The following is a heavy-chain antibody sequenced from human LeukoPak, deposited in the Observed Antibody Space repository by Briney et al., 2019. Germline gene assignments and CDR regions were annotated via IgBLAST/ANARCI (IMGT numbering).Heavy chain of an antibody. D-gene: IGHD3-22*01. Sequence: KTSETLSLTCAVCGYSISSGYYWGWIRQPPGKGLEWIGSIYYSGSTHYNPSLKSRVTISVDTSQNQFSLKLSSVTAADTAVYYCARNDSSGYFDYWGQGTLVTVSS. J-gene: IGHJ4*02. CDR3: ARNDSSGYFDY. V-gene: IGHV4-38-2*01. CDR2: IYYSGST. CDR1: GYSISSGYY.